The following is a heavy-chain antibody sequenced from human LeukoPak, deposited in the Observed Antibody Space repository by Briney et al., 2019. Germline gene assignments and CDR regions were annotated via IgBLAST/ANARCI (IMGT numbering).Heavy chain of an antibody. V-gene: IGHV3-7*03. CDR3: AIFGLEATGN. CDR1: GFTFRNYW. Sequence: PGGSLRLSCAASGFTFRNYWMHWVRQAPGKGLEWVANIKEDGSQKNYVGSVKGRFTISRDNAKNSLYLQMISLGAKDTALYYCAIFGLEATGNWGQGTLVTVSS. D-gene: IGHD6-13*01. CDR2: IKEDGSQK. J-gene: IGHJ4*02.